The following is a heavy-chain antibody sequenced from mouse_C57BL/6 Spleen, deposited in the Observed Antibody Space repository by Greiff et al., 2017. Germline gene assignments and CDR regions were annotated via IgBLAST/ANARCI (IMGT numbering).Heavy chain of an antibody. D-gene: IGHD1-1*01. CDR2: ISAGGSYT. V-gene: IGHV5-4*01. J-gene: IGHJ2*01. CDR3: SSYYGSSFDY. CDR1: GFTFSSYA. Sequence: EVHLVESGGGLVKPGGSLKLSCAASGFTFSSYAMSWVRQTPEKRLEWVATISAGGSYTYYPDNVKGRFTISRDNAKNNLYLQMSHLKSEDTAMYYCSSYYGSSFDYWGQGTTRTVSS.